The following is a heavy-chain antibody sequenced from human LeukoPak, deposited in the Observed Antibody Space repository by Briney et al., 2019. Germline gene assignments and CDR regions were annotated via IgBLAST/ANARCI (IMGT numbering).Heavy chain of an antibody. Sequence: ASVKVSCKASGCTFTSYGMSWVRQAPGQGLEWMGWINADNGNTNYPQKLQGRVTMTTDTSTRTAYMELSSLSSDDAAVYYCARDLGSGGAFDIWGQGTMVTVSS. V-gene: IGHV1-18*01. CDR2: INADNGNT. CDR1: GCTFTSYG. J-gene: IGHJ3*02. D-gene: IGHD2-15*01. CDR3: ARDLGSGGAFDI.